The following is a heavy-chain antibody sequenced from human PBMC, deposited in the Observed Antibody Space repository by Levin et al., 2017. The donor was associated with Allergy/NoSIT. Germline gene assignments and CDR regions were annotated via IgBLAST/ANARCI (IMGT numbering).Heavy chain of an antibody. J-gene: IGHJ4*02. CDR2: INDSGST. CDR1: GGSFSGYY. CDR3: ARRGIFDY. D-gene: IGHD6-13*01. Sequence: KASETLSLTCAVYGGSFSGYYWSWIRQPPGKGLEWIGEINDSGSTNYNPSLKSRVTISVDTSKNQFSLKLSSVTAADTAVYYCARRGIFDYWGQGTLVTVSS. V-gene: IGHV4-34*01.